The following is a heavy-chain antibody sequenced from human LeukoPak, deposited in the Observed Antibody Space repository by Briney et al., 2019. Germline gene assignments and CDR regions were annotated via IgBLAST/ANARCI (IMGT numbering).Heavy chain of an antibody. CDR1: GFTFSDFS. D-gene: IGHD3-10*01. CDR2: IGSAI. CDR3: AKDLYGSGSYYQSGDFDK. J-gene: IGHJ4*02. Sequence: GGSLRLSCVASGFTFSDFSLNWVRQAPGKGLEWISYIGSAIYYADSAKGRFTISRDNAKNSLYLQMNSLRAEDTAVYYCAKDLYGSGSYYQSGDFDKWGQGTLVTVSS. V-gene: IGHV3-48*01.